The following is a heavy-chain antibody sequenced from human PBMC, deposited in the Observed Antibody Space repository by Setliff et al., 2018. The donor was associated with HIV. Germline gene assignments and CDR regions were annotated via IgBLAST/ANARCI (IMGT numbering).Heavy chain of an antibody. J-gene: IGHJ5*02. V-gene: IGHV4-59*10. CDR3: ARRTYGSSRFDP. CDR1: GGSFSGYY. Sequence: SETLSLTCAVYGGSFSGYYWSWIRQPAGEGLEWIGQIHTTGTTNCNPSLKSRVTISVDTSKNQFSLQLSPVTAADTAVYYCARRTYGSSRFDPWGQGTLVTVS. CDR2: IHTTGTT. D-gene: IGHD6-19*01.